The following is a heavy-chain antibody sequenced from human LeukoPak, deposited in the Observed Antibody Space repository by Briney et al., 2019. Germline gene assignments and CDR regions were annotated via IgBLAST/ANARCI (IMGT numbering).Heavy chain of an antibody. CDR2: IYPGDSDT. D-gene: IGHD3-9*01. CDR3: ARLERYDILTGYYGDY. V-gene: IGHV5-51*01. J-gene: IGHJ4*02. CDR1: GYSVRSYC. Sequence: GEPLKIFCKGSGYSVRSYCIGWGRQMPWKGLEWMGSIYPGDSDTRYSPSFQGQVTISADKSISTAYLQWSSLKASDTAMYYCARLERYDILTGYYGDYWGQGTLVTVSS.